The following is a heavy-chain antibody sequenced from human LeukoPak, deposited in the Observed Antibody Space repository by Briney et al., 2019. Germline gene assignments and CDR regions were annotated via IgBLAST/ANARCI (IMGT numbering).Heavy chain of an antibody. Sequence: GGSLRLSCAASGFTFSSYGMHWVRQAPGKGLEWVAVIWYGGSNKYYADSVKGRFTISRDNSKNTLYLQMNSLRAEDTAVYYCATDGGYNYFDYWGQGTLVTVSS. CDR1: GFTFSSYG. J-gene: IGHJ4*02. CDR2: IWYGGSNK. CDR3: ATDGGYNYFDY. V-gene: IGHV3-33*08. D-gene: IGHD5-24*01.